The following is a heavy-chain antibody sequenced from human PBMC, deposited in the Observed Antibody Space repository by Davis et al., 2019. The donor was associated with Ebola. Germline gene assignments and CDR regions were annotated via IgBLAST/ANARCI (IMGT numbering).Heavy chain of an antibody. D-gene: IGHD3-9*01. V-gene: IGHV1-2*04. CDR3: ARTRYGDYGMDV. CDR2: INPNSGGT. J-gene: IGHJ6*02. CDR1: GYTFPGYY. Sequence: AASVTVSCQASGYTFPGYYMHWVRQAPGQGLEWMGWINPNSGGTNYAQKFQGWVTMTRDTSISTAYMELSRLRSDDTAVYYCARTRYGDYGMDVWGQGTTVTVSS.